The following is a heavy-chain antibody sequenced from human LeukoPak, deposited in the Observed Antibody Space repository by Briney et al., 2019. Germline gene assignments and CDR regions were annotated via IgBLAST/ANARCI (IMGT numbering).Heavy chain of an antibody. CDR3: ARQREMDYYFDY. V-gene: IGHV4-39*01. J-gene: IGHJ4*02. D-gene: IGHD2-2*03. Sequence: SETLSPPCTVSGGSISSSSYYWGWIRQPPGKGLWWIGSIYYSGSTYYNPSLKSRVTISVDTSKNQFSLKLSSVTAADTAVYYCARQREMDYYFDYWGQGTLVTVSS. CDR1: GGSISSSSYY. CDR2: IYYSGST.